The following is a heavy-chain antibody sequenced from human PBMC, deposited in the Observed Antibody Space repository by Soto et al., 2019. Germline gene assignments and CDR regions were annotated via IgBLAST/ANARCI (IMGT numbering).Heavy chain of an antibody. J-gene: IGHJ5*01. CDR1: GFTFRSYA. Sequence: GGSLRLSCAASGFTFRSYAMNWVRQAAGKGLEWVSTIGTSDTDTYFADSVKGRFTISRDNSKNTLYMQMNNLRVEDAAIYYCAKGRWATFPSTRGFDSWGQGSLVTVSS. CDR2: IGTSDTDT. V-gene: IGHV3-23*01. D-gene: IGHD5-12*01. CDR3: AKGRWATFPSTRGFDS.